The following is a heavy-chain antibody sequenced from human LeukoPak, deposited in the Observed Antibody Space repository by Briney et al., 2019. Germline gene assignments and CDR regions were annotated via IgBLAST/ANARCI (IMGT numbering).Heavy chain of an antibody. CDR3: AKDRCSNGVGCYYYYMDV. CDR2: IQYDGSND. J-gene: IGHJ6*03. CDR1: RFTFSSYG. D-gene: IGHD2-8*01. Sequence: PGGSLRLSCAASRFTFSSYGMHWVRQAPGKGLEWVAYIQYDGSNDQYADSVKGRFSISRDSSKNILYLQMNSLRAEDTAVYYCAKDRCSNGVGCYYYYMDVWGKGTSVTISS. V-gene: IGHV3-30*02.